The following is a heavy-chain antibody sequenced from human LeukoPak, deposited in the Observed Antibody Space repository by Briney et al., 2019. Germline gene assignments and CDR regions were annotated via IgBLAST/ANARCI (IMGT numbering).Heavy chain of an antibody. J-gene: IGHJ4*02. CDR2: IYYSGST. CDR1: GGSISSYY. Sequence: SETLSLTCTVSGGSISSYYWSWIRQPPGKGLEWIGYIYYSGSTNYNPSLKSRVTISVDTSKNQFSLKLSSVTAADTAVYYCARNTFGYYFDYWGQGTLVTVSS. D-gene: IGHD3-16*01. CDR3: ARNTFGYYFDY. V-gene: IGHV4-59*08.